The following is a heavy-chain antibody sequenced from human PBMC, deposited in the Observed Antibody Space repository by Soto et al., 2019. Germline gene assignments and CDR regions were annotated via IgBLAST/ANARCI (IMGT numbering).Heavy chain of an antibody. J-gene: IGHJ5*02. CDR1: GGSISSGGYY. D-gene: IGHD3-22*01. V-gene: IGHV4-31*03. CDR2: IYYSGST. CDR3: ARDGSSGYFNWFDP. Sequence: QVQLQESGPGLVKPSQTLSLTCTVSGGSISSGGYYWSWIRQHPGKGLEWIGYIYYSGSTYYNPSLKSRVTXXVXTXKNQSSLKLSSVTAADTAVYYCARDGSSGYFNWFDPWGQGTLVTVSS.